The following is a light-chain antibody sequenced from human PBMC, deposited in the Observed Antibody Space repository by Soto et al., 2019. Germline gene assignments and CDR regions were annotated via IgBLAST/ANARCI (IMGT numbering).Light chain of an antibody. CDR1: QSVSSSY. V-gene: IGKV3-20*01. Sequence: EIVLTQSPGTLSLSPGERATLSCRASQSVSSSYLAWYQQQPGQAPRLLIYGASSRATGIPDRFSGSGSETDFPLTSSSLVFEDSAVYYWQQYCTSPPLYTFGQGTKLESK. J-gene: IGKJ2*01. CDR3: QQYCTSPPLYT. CDR2: GAS.